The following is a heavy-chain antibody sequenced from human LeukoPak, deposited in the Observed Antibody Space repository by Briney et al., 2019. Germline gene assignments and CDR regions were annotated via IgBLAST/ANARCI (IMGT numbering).Heavy chain of an antibody. Sequence: SETLSLTCTVSGGSISSYYWSWIRQPAGKGLEWIGRIYTSGSTNYNPSLKSRVTMSVDTSKNQFSLKLSSVTAADTAVCYCARGTAMVEDYYYYGMDVWGQGTTVTVSS. J-gene: IGHJ6*02. D-gene: IGHD5-18*01. CDR3: ARGTAMVEDYYYYGMDV. CDR1: GGSISSYY. V-gene: IGHV4-4*07. CDR2: IYTSGST.